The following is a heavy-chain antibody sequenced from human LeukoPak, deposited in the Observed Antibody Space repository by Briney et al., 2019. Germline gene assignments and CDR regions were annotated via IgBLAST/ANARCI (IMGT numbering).Heavy chain of an antibody. CDR2: IYYSGST. V-gene: IGHV4-59*01. CDR3: ARARQYYGSGSYSNLFDY. Sequence: SETLSLTCTVSGGSISSYYWSWIRQPPGQGLEWIGYIYYSGSTNYNPSLKSRVTISVDTSKNQFSLKLSSVTPADTAVYYCARARQYYGSGSYSNLFDYWGQGTLVTVSS. J-gene: IGHJ4*02. D-gene: IGHD3-10*01. CDR1: GGSISSYY.